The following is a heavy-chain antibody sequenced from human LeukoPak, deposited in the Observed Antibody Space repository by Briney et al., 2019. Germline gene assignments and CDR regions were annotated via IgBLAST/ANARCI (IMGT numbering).Heavy chain of an antibody. J-gene: IGHJ4*02. CDR2: INHSGST. V-gene: IGHV4-34*01. Sequence: SETLSLTCAVYGGSFSGYYWSWTRQPPGKGLEWIGEINHSGSTNYNPSLKSRVTISVDTSKNQFSLKLSSVTAADTAVYYCARGYEEDDYVWGSYRLRLFDYWGQGTLVTVSS. D-gene: IGHD3-16*02. CDR3: ARGYEEDDYVWGSYRLRLFDY. CDR1: GGSFSGYY.